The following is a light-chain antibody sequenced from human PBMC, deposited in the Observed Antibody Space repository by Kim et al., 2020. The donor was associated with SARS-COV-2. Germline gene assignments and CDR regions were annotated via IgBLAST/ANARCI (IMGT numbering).Light chain of an antibody. CDR1: SLRRYY. Sequence: ALGQTVRITCQGDSLRRYYASWYHQKPGQAPILVLYDENRRPSGIPDRFSGSTSRSTASLTITGAEAEDEGDYYCSSRDTTANHVVFGGGTQLTVL. J-gene: IGLJ2*01. CDR3: SSRDTTANHVV. CDR2: DEN. V-gene: IGLV3-19*01.